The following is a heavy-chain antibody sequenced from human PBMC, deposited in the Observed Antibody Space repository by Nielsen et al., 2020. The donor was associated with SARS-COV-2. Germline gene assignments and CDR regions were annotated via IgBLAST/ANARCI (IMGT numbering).Heavy chain of an antibody. CDR1: GFTFSNYG. CDR3: ARGSRGSGSDYSAFDI. D-gene: IGHD3-10*01. CDR2: ISYDGNEK. J-gene: IGHJ3*02. Sequence: GESLKISCAASGFTFSNYGIHWVRQAPGMGLEWVAFISYDGNEKYYTDSVKGRFTMSRDNPQKTLYLRMNSLRAGDTAVYYCARGSRGSGSDYSAFDIWGQGTMVTVSS. V-gene: IGHV3-30*03.